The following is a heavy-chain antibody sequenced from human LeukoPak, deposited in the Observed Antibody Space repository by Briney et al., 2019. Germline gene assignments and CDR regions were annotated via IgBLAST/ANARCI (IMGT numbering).Heavy chain of an antibody. CDR2: ISSSSSYI. V-gene: IGHV3-21*01. Sequence: PVGSLRLSRAASGFTFSGYSMNCVRQAPGEGLEWGSSISSSSSYIYYAESVKGRFTISRDNAKNSLYLQMNSLRAEDTAVYYCARDSIRQWPDYFDYWGQGTLVTVSS. CDR1: GFTFSGYS. CDR3: ARDSIRQWPDYFDY. J-gene: IGHJ4*02. D-gene: IGHD6-19*01.